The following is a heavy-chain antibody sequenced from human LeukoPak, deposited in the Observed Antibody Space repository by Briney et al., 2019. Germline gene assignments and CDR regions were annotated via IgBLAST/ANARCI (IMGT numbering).Heavy chain of an antibody. V-gene: IGHV4-59*01. CDR1: GGSISSYY. D-gene: IGHD6-19*01. J-gene: IGHJ5*02. CDR2: IYYSGNT. Sequence: PSETLSLTCTVSGGSISSYYWSWIRQPPGKGLEWIGYIYYSGNTNYNPSLKSRVTISVDTSKNQFSLKLSSVTAAGTAVYYCARDRRGAVAGNNWFDPWGQGTLVTVSS. CDR3: ARDRRGAVAGNNWFDP.